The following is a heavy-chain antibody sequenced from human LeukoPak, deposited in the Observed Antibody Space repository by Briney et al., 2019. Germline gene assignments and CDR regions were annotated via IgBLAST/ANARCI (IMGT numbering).Heavy chain of an antibody. CDR2: ISAYNGNT. Sequence: GASVKVSCKASGYTFTSYGISWVRQAPGQGLEWMGWISAYNGNTNYAQKLQGRVTMTTDTSTSTAYMELRSLRPDDTAVYYCARLQNYYGSGSYLDWGQGTLVTVSS. D-gene: IGHD3-10*01. J-gene: IGHJ4*02. V-gene: IGHV1-18*01. CDR3: ARLQNYYGSGSYLD. CDR1: GYTFTSYG.